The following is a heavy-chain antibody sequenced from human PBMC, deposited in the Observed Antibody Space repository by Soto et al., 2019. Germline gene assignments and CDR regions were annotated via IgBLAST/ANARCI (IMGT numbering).Heavy chain of an antibody. D-gene: IGHD2-21*01. CDR2: ISANSGDT. Sequence: QVQLVQSGAEVKEPGASVRVSCKASGYTFSSYGFSWVRQAPGQGLEWVAWISANSGDTNSAQKFQGRVTLTTDTSTSPADKALKSLTSDHTGLCYRAGDFRDSCGGPSWIYFDFWGQGTLVTVSS. J-gene: IGHJ4*02. V-gene: IGHV1-18*01. CDR1: GYTFSSYG. CDR3: AGDFRDSCGGPSWIYFDF.